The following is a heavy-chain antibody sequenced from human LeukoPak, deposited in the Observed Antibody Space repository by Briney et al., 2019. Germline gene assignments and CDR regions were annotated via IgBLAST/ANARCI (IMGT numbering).Heavy chain of an antibody. CDR2: INPNSGGT. J-gene: IGHJ5*02. CDR3: ARSHGGITIRNWFDP. CDR1: GYTFTCYY. D-gene: IGHD3-3*01. Sequence: GASVKVSCKASGYTFTCYYMHWVRQAPGQGLEWMGWINPNSGGTNYAQKFQGRVTMTRDTSISTAYMELSRLRSDDTDVYYCARSHGGITIRNWFDPWGQGTLVTVSS. V-gene: IGHV1-2*02.